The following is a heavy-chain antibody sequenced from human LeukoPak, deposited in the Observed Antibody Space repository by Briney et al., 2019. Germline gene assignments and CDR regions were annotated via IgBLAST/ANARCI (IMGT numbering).Heavy chain of an antibody. CDR1: GFTFSSSA. CDR2: ISYDGSNK. CDR3: AREVLAGTTSWFDP. D-gene: IGHD1-7*01. Sequence: GGSLRLSCAASGFTFSSSAMHWVRQAPDKGLEWVAVISYDGSNKYYADSVKGRFTISRDNAKNSLYLQMNSLRAEDTAVYYCAREVLAGTTSWFDPWGQGTLVTVSS. V-gene: IGHV3-30-3*01. J-gene: IGHJ5*02.